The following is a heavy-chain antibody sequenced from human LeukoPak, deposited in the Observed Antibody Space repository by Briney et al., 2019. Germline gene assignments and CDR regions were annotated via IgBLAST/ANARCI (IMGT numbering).Heavy chain of an antibody. CDR1: GYTFTSYG. CDR3: ARDLSYGSGEF. CDR2: IWYDGSKK. Sequence: GSLRLSCAASGYTFTSYGMHWVRQAPGKGLEWVAAIWYDGSKKIYADSVRGRFTISRDESKNTLYLQMNSLRAEDTAVYFCARDLSYGSGEFWGQGTLVTVPS. V-gene: IGHV3-33*01. D-gene: IGHD3-10*01. J-gene: IGHJ4*02.